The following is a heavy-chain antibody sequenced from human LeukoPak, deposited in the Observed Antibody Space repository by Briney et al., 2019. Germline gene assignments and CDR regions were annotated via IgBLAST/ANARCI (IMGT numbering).Heavy chain of an antibody. CDR1: RGSISSGSYH. CDR3: ARGRGRDVSFYYGMDV. CDR2: IYSNGTT. V-gene: IGHV4-61*02. Sequence: SQTLSLTCTVSRGSISSGSYHWSWIRQPAGKGLEWIGRIYSNGTTNYNPSLKSRVTISVDTSKNHFSLKVSSVTAADTAVYYCARGRGRDVSFYYGMDVWGQGTTVTVSS. J-gene: IGHJ6*02. D-gene: IGHD3-10*01.